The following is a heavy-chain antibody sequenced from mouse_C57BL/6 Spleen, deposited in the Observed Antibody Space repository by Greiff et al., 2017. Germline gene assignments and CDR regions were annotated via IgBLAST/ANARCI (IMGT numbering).Heavy chain of an antibody. CDR1: GYTFTDYE. V-gene: IGHV1-15*01. J-gene: IGHJ3*01. Sequence: VQLQQSGAELVRPGASVTLSCKASGYTFTDYEMHWVKQTPVHGLEWIGAIDPETGGTAYNQKFKGKAILTADKSSSTAYMELRSLTSEDSAGYYCTRKGSNSWFAYGGQGTLVTVSA. D-gene: IGHD2-5*01. CDR3: TRKGSNSWFAY. CDR2: IDPETGGT.